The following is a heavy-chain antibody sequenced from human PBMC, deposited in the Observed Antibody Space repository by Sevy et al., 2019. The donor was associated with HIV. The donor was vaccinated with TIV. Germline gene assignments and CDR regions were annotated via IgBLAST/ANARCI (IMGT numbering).Heavy chain of an antibody. CDR2: INNNGSVT. V-gene: IGHV3-74*01. CDR3: ARGIGSSGGY. Sequence: GGSLRLSCTCSVFTLSTYWMHWVRQIPGKGLDWVSHINNNGSVTHYADSVKGRFTISRDNVKNTLYLQMKNLRAEDTAVYYCARGIGSSGGYWGQGTLVTVSS. J-gene: IGHJ4*02. CDR1: VFTLSTYW. D-gene: IGHD6-6*01.